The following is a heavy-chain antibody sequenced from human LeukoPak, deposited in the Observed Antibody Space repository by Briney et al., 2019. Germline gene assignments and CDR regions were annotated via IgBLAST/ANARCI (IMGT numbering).Heavy chain of an antibody. CDR1: GFTFSGSA. CDR3: TRLWFGELPTDY. CDR2: IRSKANSYAT. Sequence: GGSLRLSCAASGFTFSGSAMHWVRQSSGKGLEWVGRIRSKANSYATAYAASVKGRFTISRDDSKNTAYLQMNSLKTEDTAVYYCTRLWFGELPTDYWGQGTQVTVSS. J-gene: IGHJ4*02. V-gene: IGHV3-73*01. D-gene: IGHD3-10*01.